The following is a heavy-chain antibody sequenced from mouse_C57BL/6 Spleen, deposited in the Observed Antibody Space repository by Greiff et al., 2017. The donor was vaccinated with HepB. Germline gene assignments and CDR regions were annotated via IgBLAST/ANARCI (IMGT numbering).Heavy chain of an antibody. D-gene: IGHD1-1*01. CDR3: ASSYYYGSTYWYFDV. Sequence: QVQLQQPGAELVKPGASVKVSCKASGYTFTSYWMHWVKQRPGQGLEWIGRIHPSDSDTNYNQKFKGKATLTVDKSSSTAYMQLSSLTSEDSAVYYCASSYYYGSTYWYFDVWGTGTTVTVSS. CDR2: IHPSDSDT. CDR1: GYTFTSYW. J-gene: IGHJ1*03. V-gene: IGHV1-74*01.